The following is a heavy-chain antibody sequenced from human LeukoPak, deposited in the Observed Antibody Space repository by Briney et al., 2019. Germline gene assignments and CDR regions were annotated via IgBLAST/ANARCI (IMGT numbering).Heavy chain of an antibody. J-gene: IGHJ4*02. CDR3: ASNTRYCSSTSCYSPGDY. Sequence: PGGSLRLSCAASGFTFSSYAMSWVRQAPGKGLEWVSAISGSGGSTYYADSVKGRFTISRDNSKNTLYLQTNSLRAEDTAVYYCASNTRYCSSTSCYSPGDYWGQGTLVTVSS. CDR1: GFTFSSYA. CDR2: ISGSGGST. D-gene: IGHD2-2*01. V-gene: IGHV3-23*01.